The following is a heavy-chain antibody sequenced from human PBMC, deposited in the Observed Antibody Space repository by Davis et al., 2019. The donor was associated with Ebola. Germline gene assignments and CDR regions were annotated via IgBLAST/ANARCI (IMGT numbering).Heavy chain of an antibody. CDR3: AREKAAVHFDY. V-gene: IGHV3-21*01. CDR1: GFTFRSYA. J-gene: IGHJ4*02. Sequence: LSLTCAASGFTFRSYAMSWVRQAPGKGLEWVSSISSSSSYIYYADSVKGRFTISRDNAKNSLYLQMNSLRAEDTAVYYCAREKAAVHFDYWGQGTLVTVSS. CDR2: ISSSSSYI. D-gene: IGHD2-15*01.